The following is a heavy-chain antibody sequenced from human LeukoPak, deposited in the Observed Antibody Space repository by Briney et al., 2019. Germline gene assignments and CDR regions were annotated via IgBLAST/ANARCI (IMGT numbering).Heavy chain of an antibody. V-gene: IGHV5-51*01. CDR2: IYPGDSDT. J-gene: IGHJ4*02. CDR3: ARSLDYGGYEEGFDY. CDR1: GYRFTTYW. D-gene: IGHD4-17*01. Sequence: GESLKISCKGSGYRFTTYWIGWVRQMPGKGLEWMGIIYPGDSDTRYSPSFQGQVTISADKSISTAYLQWSSLKASDTAMYYCARSLDYGGYEEGFDYWGQGTLVTVSS.